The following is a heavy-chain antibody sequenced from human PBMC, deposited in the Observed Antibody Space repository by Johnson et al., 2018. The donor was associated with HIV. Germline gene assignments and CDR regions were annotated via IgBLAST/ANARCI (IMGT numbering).Heavy chain of an antibody. Sequence: MQLVESGGGVVQPGRSLRLSCAASGFTFSSYAMHWVRQAPGKGLEWVAVISFDGSNKFYADSVKGRFTISRDNPKNTLYLQMNSLRAEDTAVYYCASGDDDGFWGRGTLVTVSS. CDR1: GFTFSSYA. D-gene: IGHD5-12*01. J-gene: IGHJ3*01. CDR3: ASGDDDGF. V-gene: IGHV3-30*14. CDR2: ISFDGSNK.